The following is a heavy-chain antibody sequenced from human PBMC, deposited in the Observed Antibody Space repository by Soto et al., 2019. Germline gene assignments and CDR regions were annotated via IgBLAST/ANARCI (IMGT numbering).Heavy chain of an antibody. CDR1: GFTFSNYG. D-gene: IGHD3-10*01. CDR2: ISMGSGYI. CDR3: ATSPLSFGDTGYYFDY. V-gene: IGHV3-21*04. Sequence: GGSLRLSCTASGFTFSNYGMNWVRQVPRRGLEWVSSISMGSGYIYYADSVKGRFTISRDNAKNSVFLQMNSLRAEDTAVYYCATSPLSFGDTGYYFDYWGQGPLVTVYS. J-gene: IGHJ4*02.